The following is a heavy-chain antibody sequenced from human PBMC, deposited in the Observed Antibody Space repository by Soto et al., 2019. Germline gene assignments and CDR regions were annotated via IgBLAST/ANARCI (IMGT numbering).Heavy chain of an antibody. J-gene: IGHJ5*02. CDR3: ARESGDWPLNWFDP. V-gene: IGHV3-74*01. Sequence: GGSLRLSCAASGFNFTNHWMHWVGQAPGKGLVWVSRITSDGKSKAYAESVKGRFAISRDNAKNTVYLQMNGLTVEDTAVYYCARESGDWPLNWFDPWGQGTLVTVSS. CDR1: GFNFTNHW. CDR2: ITSDGKSK. D-gene: IGHD2-21*02.